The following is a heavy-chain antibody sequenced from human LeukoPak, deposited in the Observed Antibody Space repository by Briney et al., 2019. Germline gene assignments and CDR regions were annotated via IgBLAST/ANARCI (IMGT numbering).Heavy chain of an antibody. Sequence: GGSLRLSCAASGFTFSTYWMSWARQAPGKGLEWVADIKEDGSEKNYVDSVKGRFTISRDNAKNSLSLQMNSLRAEDTAVYYCARDGPWFGEFFDYWGQGTLVTVSS. CDR3: ARDGPWFGEFFDY. D-gene: IGHD3-10*01. J-gene: IGHJ4*02. CDR2: IKEDGSEK. V-gene: IGHV3-7*04. CDR1: GFTFSTYW.